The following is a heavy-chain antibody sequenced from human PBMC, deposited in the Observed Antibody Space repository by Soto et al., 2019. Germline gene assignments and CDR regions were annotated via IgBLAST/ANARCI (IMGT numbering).Heavy chain of an antibody. J-gene: IGHJ6*01. CDR2: IDPSDSYT. CDR1: GYSFTSYW. Sequence: GESPKISCKGSGYSFTSYWISWVRQMPGKGLEWMGRIDPSDSYTNYSPSFQGHVTISADKSISTAYLQWSSLKASDTAMYYCARRSYYYGSVSYYTLRKGYYYYYHGMDVWGQGPTVNAS. CDR3: ARRSYYYGSVSYYTLRKGYYYYYHGMDV. D-gene: IGHD3-10*01. V-gene: IGHV5-10-1*01.